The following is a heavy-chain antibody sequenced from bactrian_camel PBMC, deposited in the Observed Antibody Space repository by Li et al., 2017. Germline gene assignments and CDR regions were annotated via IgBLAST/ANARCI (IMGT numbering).Heavy chain of an antibody. CDR1: GSTYDVKY. J-gene: IGHJ4*01. V-gene: IGHV3S66*01. Sequence: VQLVESGGGSVQAGGSLRLSCAVYGSTYDVKYVGFFRQAPGKEREGVATIVTGEGLTYYANFVQGRFTISHDNAPKTVYLQMDVLKPEDTAMYYCAAGTYVGLGFFTRASPDNYSHWGQGTQVTVS. CDR3: AAGTYVGLGFFTRASPDNYSH. CDR2: IVTGEGLT. D-gene: IGHD2*01.